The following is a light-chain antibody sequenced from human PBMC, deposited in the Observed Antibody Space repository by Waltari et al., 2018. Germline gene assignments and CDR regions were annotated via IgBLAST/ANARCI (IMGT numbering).Light chain of an antibody. V-gene: IGKV1-12*01. CDR2: KAS. CDR3: RQYNSSPYT. CDR1: QSINSW. Sequence: DIQMTQSPSSPSASVGDTVTTTCRACQSINSWLAWHQHKPGKAPNLLIYKASSLQSGVPSRFSGSGSGTDFSLTISSLQPEDFSTYYCRQYNSSPYTFGQGTKVELK. J-gene: IGKJ2*01.